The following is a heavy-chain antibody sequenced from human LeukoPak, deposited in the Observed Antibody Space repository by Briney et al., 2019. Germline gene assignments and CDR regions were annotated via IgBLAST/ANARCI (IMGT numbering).Heavy chain of an antibody. J-gene: IGHJ6*02. CDR1: GLTLSNAW. Sequence: GGSLRLSCAASGLTLSNAWMSWVRQAPGRGLQWVGRIGTKTDGGTTDYAAPVKGRFTVSRDDSKNTLYLQMNSLKTEDTAVYFCTTLPEDYYYGMAVWGQGTTVTVSS. V-gene: IGHV3-15*04. CDR3: TTLPEDYYYGMAV. CDR2: IGTKTDGGTT.